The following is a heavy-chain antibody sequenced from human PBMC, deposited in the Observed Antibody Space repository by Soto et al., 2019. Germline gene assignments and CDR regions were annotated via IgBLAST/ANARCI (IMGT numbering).Heavy chain of an antibody. CDR1: GFTFSHAW. CDR3: TTATYDFWTATYYFDY. Sequence: GGSLRLSCAASGFTFSHAWMSWVRQAPGKGLEWVGRIKSKTDGGTTDYAAPVKGRFTMSRDDSTNTLFLQMISLKTEDTAVYYCTTATYDFWTATYYFDYWGQGALVTVSS. D-gene: IGHD3-3*01. J-gene: IGHJ4*01. V-gene: IGHV3-15*05. CDR2: IKSKTDGGTT.